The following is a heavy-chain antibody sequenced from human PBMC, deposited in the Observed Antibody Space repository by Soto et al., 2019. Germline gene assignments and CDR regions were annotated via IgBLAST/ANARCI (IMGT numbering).Heavy chain of an antibody. CDR3: GRDEAYKWNDGGWFDP. D-gene: IGHD1-1*01. Sequence: QVQLVQSGAEVKKPGASVKVSCKASGYTFTSYGISWVRQASGQGLEWRGWISAYNGNTKYAQKLQGRVTMTTDTSTSTADLELRSRRSDDSAVYYWGRDEAYKWNDGGWFDPWGQGTLVTVSS. V-gene: IGHV1-18*01. CDR1: GYTFTSYG. CDR2: ISAYNGNT. J-gene: IGHJ5*02.